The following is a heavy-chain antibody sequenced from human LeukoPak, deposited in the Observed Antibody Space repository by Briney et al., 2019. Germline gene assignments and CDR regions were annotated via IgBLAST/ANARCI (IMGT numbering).Heavy chain of an antibody. CDR2: TYYRSKWYS. Sequence: SQTLSLTCAISGDRVSSNSASWNWIRQSPSRGLEWLGRTYYRSKWYSDYALSVKSRITINPDTSKNQFSLQLTSVTPEDTAVYYCARDSPYSSGWYLDYWGQGTLVTVSS. CDR1: GDRVSSNSAS. D-gene: IGHD6-19*01. CDR3: ARDSPYSSGWYLDY. J-gene: IGHJ4*02. V-gene: IGHV6-1*01.